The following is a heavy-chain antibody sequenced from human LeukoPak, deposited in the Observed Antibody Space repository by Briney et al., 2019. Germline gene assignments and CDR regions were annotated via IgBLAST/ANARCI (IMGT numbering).Heavy chain of an antibody. CDR2: IYYTGGT. Sequence: SETLSLTCTVSGGSIGSDYWTWIRQPPGKGLEYIGYIYYTGGTNFNPSLKSRVTISVDTSKNQFSLKLSSVTAADTAVYFCAKYGNSGWVIDNWGQGTLVTVSS. D-gene: IGHD6-19*01. CDR3: AKYGNSGWVIDN. V-gene: IGHV4-59*08. J-gene: IGHJ4*02. CDR1: GGSIGSDY.